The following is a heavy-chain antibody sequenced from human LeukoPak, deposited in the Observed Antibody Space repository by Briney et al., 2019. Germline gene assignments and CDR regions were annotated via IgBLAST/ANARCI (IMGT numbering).Heavy chain of an antibody. CDR1: GYTFTSYG. CDR3: ARVGDPGYYDSSGSEFDY. D-gene: IGHD3-22*01. J-gene: IGHJ4*02. V-gene: IGHV1-18*01. CDR2: ISAYNGNT. Sequence: GASVKVSCKASGYTFTSYGISWVRQAPGQGLEWMGWISAYNGNTNYAQKLQGRVTMTTDTSTSTAYMELRSLRSDDTAVYYCARVGDPGYYDSSGSEFDYWGQGTLVTVSS.